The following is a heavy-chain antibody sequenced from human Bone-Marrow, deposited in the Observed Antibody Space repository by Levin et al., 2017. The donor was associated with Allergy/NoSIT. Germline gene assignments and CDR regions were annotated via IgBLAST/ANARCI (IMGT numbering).Heavy chain of an antibody. CDR3: ARYYYPSGSSFDS. Sequence: PGGSLRLSCAASGFTFSNYNMNWVRQAPGKGLEWISYISDSGSTTYYADSVKGRFTISRDNGKNSLYLQMNSLRAEDTAMYYCARYYYPSGSSFDSWGQGTLVTVSS. V-gene: IGHV3-48*01. D-gene: IGHD3-10*01. CDR2: ISDSGSTT. CDR1: GFTFSNYN. J-gene: IGHJ4*02.